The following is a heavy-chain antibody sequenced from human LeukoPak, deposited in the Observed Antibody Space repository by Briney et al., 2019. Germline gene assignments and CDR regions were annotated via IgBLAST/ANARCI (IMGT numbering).Heavy chain of an antibody. Sequence: PSETLSLTCTVSGGSISSGTYYWSWIRQPAGKGLEWIGRIYSSGSTNYNPSLKSRVTLSVDTSKNQFSLKLSSVTAADTAVYYCARGRYLTTTGGAAAGFLDYWGQGSPVTVST. V-gene: IGHV4-61*02. CDR1: GGSISSGTYY. CDR2: IYSSGST. D-gene: IGHD6-13*01. CDR3: ARGRYLTTTGGAAAGFLDY. J-gene: IGHJ4*02.